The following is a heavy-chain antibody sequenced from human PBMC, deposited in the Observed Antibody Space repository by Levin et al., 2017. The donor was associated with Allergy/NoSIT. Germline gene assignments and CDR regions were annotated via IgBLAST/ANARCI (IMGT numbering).Heavy chain of an antibody. Sequence: AGGSLRLSCAASGFTFSSYWMSWVRQAPGKGLEWVANIKQDGSEKYYVDSVKGRFTISRDNAKNSLYLQMNSLRAEDTAVYYCARKLSLLGYCSSTSCYAHYYGMDVWGQGTTVTVSS. CDR2: IKQDGSEK. J-gene: IGHJ6*02. CDR1: GFTFSSYW. D-gene: IGHD2-2*01. V-gene: IGHV3-7*02. CDR3: ARKLSLLGYCSSTSCYAHYYGMDV.